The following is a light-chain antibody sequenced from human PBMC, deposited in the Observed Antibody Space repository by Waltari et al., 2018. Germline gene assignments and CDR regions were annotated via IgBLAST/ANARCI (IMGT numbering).Light chain of an antibody. J-gene: IGLJ3*02. Sequence: QSVLTQPPSASGTPGQRVTIPCSGSSYNIGTNYVYWYQQLPGTAPKLLIYKNDQRPSGVPDRFSGSKSGTSASLAISGLRSEDESTYYCAAWDDSRGVFGGGTKLTVL. CDR2: KND. CDR3: AAWDDSRGV. CDR1: SYNIGTNY. V-gene: IGLV1-47*01.